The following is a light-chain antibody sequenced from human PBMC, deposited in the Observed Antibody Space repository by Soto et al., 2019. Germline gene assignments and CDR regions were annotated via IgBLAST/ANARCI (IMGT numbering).Light chain of an antibody. CDR2: EVS. Sequence: QSVLTQPPSAYGSPGHSVTISCTGTSSDVGGYNYVSWYQQHPGKAPKLMIYEVSQRPPGVPDRFSGSNSGNTASLTVSGLTAEDEADYYCISYAGSKNFYVFGTGSKGTVL. J-gene: IGLJ1*01. V-gene: IGLV2-8*01. CDR1: SSDVGGYNY. CDR3: ISYAGSKNFYV.